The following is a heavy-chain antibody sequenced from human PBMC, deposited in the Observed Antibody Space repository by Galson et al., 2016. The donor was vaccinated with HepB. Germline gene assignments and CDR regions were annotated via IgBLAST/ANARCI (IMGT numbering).Heavy chain of an antibody. CDR2: IYTSGST. D-gene: IGHD2-2*01. CDR1: GGSISSGNYY. CDR3: AREVIVVAPASRSYYYYYMDV. J-gene: IGHJ6*03. Sequence: TLSLTCTVSGGSISSGNYYWSWIRQSAGKGLEWIGRIYTSGSTNYSPSLKSRVTISVDTSRNQFSLRLSSVTAADTAVYYCAREVIVVAPASRSYYYYYMDVWGKWTTVTVSS. V-gene: IGHV4-61*02.